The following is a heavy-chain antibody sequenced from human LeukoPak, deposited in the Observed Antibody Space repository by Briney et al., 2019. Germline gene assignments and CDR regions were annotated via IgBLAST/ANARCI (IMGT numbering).Heavy chain of an antibody. D-gene: IGHD5-24*01. J-gene: IGHJ4*02. CDR2: IYTSGST. CDR1: GYSTSSGYY. Sequence: SETLSLTCIVSGYSTSSGYYWSWIRQPAGKGLEWIGHIYTSGSTNYNPSLKSRVTMSVDTSKNQFFLKVSSVTAADTAVYFCARIRWETFDYWGQGTLVTVSS. V-gene: IGHV4-4*07. CDR3: ARIRWETFDY.